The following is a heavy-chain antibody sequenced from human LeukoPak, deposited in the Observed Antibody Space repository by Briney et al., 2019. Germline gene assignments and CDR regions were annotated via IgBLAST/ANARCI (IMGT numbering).Heavy chain of an antibody. CDR3: ARDLPYCSSTSCYTLFDY. CDR2: MDPNSGNT. CDR1: GYTFTSYG. D-gene: IGHD2-2*02. V-gene: IGHV1-8*03. J-gene: IGHJ4*02. Sequence: GASVKVSCKTSGYTFTSYGINWVRQANGQGLEWMGWMDPNSGNTGYAQQFLGRGTITRSTSISTVYTELSSLRSEDTAVYYCARDLPYCSSTSCYTLFDYWGQGTLVTVSS.